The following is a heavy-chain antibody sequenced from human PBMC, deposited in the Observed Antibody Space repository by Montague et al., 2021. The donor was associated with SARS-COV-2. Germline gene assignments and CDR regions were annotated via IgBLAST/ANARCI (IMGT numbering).Heavy chain of an antibody. CDR3: ATHRQHHNH. V-gene: IGHV4-59*08. Sequence: SETLSLTCTVSGGSISGYYWTWIRQPPGKGLEWIGYIFYNGDTNYNPSLKSRVTISVDTSKNQFSLKLSSVTAAATAVYYCATHRQHHNHWGQGTMVAVSS. D-gene: IGHD6-13*01. CDR1: GGSISGYY. J-gene: IGHJ5*02. CDR2: IFYNGDT.